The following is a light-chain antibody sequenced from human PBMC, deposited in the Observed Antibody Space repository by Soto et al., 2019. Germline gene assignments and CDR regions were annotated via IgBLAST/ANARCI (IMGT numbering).Light chain of an antibody. CDR1: SSDVGTYKY. V-gene: IGLV2-14*03. J-gene: IGLJ1*01. CDR2: DVN. CDR3: SSYSSGSTF. Sequence: QSALTQPASVSGSPGQSITISCTRTSSDVGTYKYVSWYQQHPGQAPKLIIFDVNNRPSGVSSRFSGSKSGNTASLTISGLQAEDEADYFCSSYSSGSTFFGPGTKLTVL.